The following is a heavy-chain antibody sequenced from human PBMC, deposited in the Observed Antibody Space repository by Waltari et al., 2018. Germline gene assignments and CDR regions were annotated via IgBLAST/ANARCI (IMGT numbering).Heavy chain of an antibody. CDR2: IYTGGST. Sequence: EVQLVESGGGLIQPGGSLRLSCAASGVTVRNYMSWVRQAPGKGLEWVSVIYTGGSTDYADSVKGRFTISRDNSKNTLYLQMNSLRAEDTAVYYCATSMAVAGKGRGWFDSWGQGTLVTVSS. V-gene: IGHV3-53*01. CDR1: GVTVRNY. CDR3: ATSMAVAGKGRGWFDS. J-gene: IGHJ5*01. D-gene: IGHD6-19*01.